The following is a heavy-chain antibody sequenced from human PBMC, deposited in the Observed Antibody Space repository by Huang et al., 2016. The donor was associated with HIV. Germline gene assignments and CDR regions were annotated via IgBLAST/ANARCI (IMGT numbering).Heavy chain of an antibody. J-gene: IGHJ4*02. V-gene: IGHV5-51*01. D-gene: IGHD3-10*01. CDR1: GYNFDSYW. CDR2: IYPGDSDT. Sequence: EVHLVPSGAEVKEPGESLKISCQASGYNFDSYWIGWVRQMPGTGLEWIGFIYPGDSDTRLDPSFQGQVTISADQSINTADLQWSSLKASDTAIYFCARQGLWLPPTDPFDYWGQGTPVTVSA. CDR3: ARQGLWLPPTDPFDY.